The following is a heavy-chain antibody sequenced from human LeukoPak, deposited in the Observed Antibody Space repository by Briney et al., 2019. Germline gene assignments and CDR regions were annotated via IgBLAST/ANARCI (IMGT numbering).Heavy chain of an antibody. CDR3: AKDPLNWGTIYFDY. J-gene: IGHJ4*02. D-gene: IGHD7-27*01. Sequence: PGGSLRLSCAASGFTFSSYWMHWVRQAPGKGLGWVSRINSDGSSTSYADSVKGRFTISRDNSKNTLFLQMNSLTAEDTAIYYCAKDPLNWGTIYFDYWGQGTLVTVSS. CDR2: INSDGSST. CDR1: GFTFSSYW. V-gene: IGHV3-74*01.